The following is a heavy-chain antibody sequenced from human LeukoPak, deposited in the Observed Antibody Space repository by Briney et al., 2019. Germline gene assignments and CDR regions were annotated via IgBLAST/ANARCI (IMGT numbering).Heavy chain of an antibody. J-gene: IGHJ4*02. Sequence: PSETLSLTCSVSGGSIAVNHYYWGWIRQPPGKGLEWIGSGLYTGNTYSNPSLRSRVTISVDTSKNEFSLKMNSVTAADTAVYYYAREHRSSKYFDSWGQGALMIVSS. V-gene: IGHV4-39*02. CDR3: AREHRSSKYFDS. D-gene: IGHD6-6*01. CDR1: GGSIAVNHYY. CDR2: GLYTGNT.